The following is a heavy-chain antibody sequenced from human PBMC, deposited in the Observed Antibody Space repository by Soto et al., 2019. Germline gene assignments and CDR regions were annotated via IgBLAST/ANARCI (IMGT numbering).Heavy chain of an antibody. D-gene: IGHD1-26*01. CDR1: GFTFCCCA. Sequence: QVQLVESGGGVVQPGRSLRLSCAASGFTFCCCAMHWVRQAPGKGLEWVAVISYDGSIKYYADSVKGRFTISRDNSKNTLYLQMNSLSFEDTAVYFCAKDEGVGATLGLPSGNDYWGQGTLVTVSS. V-gene: IGHV3-30*18. CDR3: AKDEGVGATLGLPSGNDY. CDR2: ISYDGSIK. J-gene: IGHJ4*02.